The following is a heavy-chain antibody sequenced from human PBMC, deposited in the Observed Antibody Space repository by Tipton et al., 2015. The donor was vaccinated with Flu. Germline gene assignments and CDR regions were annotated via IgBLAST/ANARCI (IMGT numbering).Heavy chain of an antibody. V-gene: IGHV3-66*02. Sequence: SLRLSCAVSGFTVSQNFMNWVRQAPGKGLEWVSVMFSVGDTYYADSVKGRFSIARDNSKNMLYLQMNGLRDEDTAVYYCARGRPMEVWGRGTTVTVSS. CDR3: ARGRPMEV. CDR2: MFSVGDT. CDR1: GFTVSQNF. D-gene: IGHD1-26*01. J-gene: IGHJ6*02.